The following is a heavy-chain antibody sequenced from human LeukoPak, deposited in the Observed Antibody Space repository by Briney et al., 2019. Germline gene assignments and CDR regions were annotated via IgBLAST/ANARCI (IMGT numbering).Heavy chain of an antibody. D-gene: IGHD1-26*01. Sequence: GASVKVSCKVSGYTLTESSMHWVRQAPGKGLEWMGGFDPEDGETIYAQKFQGRVTMTEDTSTDTAYMELSSLRSEDTAVYYCATGLSGSYYVFDYWGQGTLVTVSS. J-gene: IGHJ4*02. CDR1: GYTLTESS. CDR3: ATGLSGSYYVFDY. CDR2: FDPEDGET. V-gene: IGHV1-24*01.